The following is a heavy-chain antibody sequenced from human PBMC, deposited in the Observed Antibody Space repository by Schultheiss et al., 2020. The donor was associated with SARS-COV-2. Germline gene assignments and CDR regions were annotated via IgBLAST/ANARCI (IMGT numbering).Heavy chain of an antibody. V-gene: IGHV3-11*01. CDR2: ISSSGSTI. CDR3: ARFIVVMVAATGDDAFDI. Sequence: GGSLRLSCEASGLAFSDYYMSWIRQAPGKGLEWVSYISSSGSTIYYADSVKVRFTISRDNAKNSLYLQMNSLRAEDTAVYYCARFIVVMVAATGDDAFDIWCQETMVTVSS. CDR1: GLAFSDYY. D-gene: IGHD2-15*01. J-gene: IGHJ3*02.